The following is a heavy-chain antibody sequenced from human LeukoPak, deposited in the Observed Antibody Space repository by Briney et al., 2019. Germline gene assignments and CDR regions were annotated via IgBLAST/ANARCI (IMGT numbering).Heavy chain of an antibody. CDR1: GDSISSGGFY. Sequence: SQTLSLICSVSGDSISSGGFYWHWIRQHPEKGLEWIGYIYSTGTTYYNPSLTSRLTMSLDTSKNQFSLKVTSVTAADTAVYFCARDRPDTTSPTTVGRFDPWGKGTLVTVSS. CDR3: ARDRPDTTSPTTVGRFDP. CDR2: IYSTGTT. V-gene: IGHV4-31*03. D-gene: IGHD1-14*01. J-gene: IGHJ5*02.